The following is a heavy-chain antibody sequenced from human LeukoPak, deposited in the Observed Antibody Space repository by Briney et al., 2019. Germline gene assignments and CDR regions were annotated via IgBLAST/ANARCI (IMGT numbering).Heavy chain of an antibody. V-gene: IGHV3-30-3*01. D-gene: IGHD5/OR15-5a*01. Sequence: PGGSLRLSCAASGFTFSSYAMHWVRQAPGKGLEWVAVISYDGSNKYYADSVKGRFTISRDNSKNSLYLQMNSLRDEDTAMYYCASRSTYLDYWGQGTLVTVSS. J-gene: IGHJ4*02. CDR1: GFTFSSYA. CDR2: ISYDGSNK. CDR3: ASRSTYLDY.